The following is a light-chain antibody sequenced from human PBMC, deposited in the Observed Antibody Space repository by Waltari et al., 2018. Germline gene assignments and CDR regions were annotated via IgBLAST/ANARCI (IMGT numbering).Light chain of an antibody. CDR3: SSYTSISTSVI. CDR2: DVS. J-gene: IGLJ2*01. Sequence: PLTQLPPFPGFPGQPTPTPCTGPSVAIGGIDIALGYQQHPGKAPKLMIYDVSKRPSGVSNRFSASKSGDTASLTISGLQTEDEADYYCSSYTSISTSVIFGGGTKVTVL. V-gene: IGLV2-14*03. CDR1: SVAIGGIDI.